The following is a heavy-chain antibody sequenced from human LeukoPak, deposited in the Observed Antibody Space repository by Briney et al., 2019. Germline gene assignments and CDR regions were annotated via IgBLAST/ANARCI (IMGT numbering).Heavy chain of an antibody. V-gene: IGHV1-18*01. CDR1: GYTFTSYD. CDR3: ARRAYYYGSGSPWDY. J-gene: IGHJ4*02. Sequence: EASVKVSCKASGYTFTSYDINWVRQATGQGLEWMGWISAYNGNTNYAQKLQGRVTMTTDTSTSTAYMELRSLRSDDTAVYYCARRAYYYGSGSPWDYWGQGTLVTVSS. CDR2: ISAYNGNT. D-gene: IGHD3-10*01.